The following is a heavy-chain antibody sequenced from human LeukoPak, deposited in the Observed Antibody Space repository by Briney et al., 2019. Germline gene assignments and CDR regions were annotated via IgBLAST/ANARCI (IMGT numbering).Heavy chain of an antibody. Sequence: PSETLSLTCAVSGGSISGRYWSWIRQPPGKGLEWIANWRYDGSPDYTPSLESRATISLDTSKNQFSLRLTSVTAADTAVYYCVVTQKWLAFDYWGQGILITVSS. J-gene: IGHJ4*02. CDR1: GGSISGRY. D-gene: IGHD6-19*01. V-gene: IGHV4-59*08. CDR2: WRYDGSP. CDR3: VVTQKWLAFDY.